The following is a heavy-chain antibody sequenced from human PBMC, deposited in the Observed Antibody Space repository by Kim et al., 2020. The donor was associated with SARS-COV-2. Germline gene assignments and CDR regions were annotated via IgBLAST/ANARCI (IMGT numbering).Heavy chain of an antibody. Sequence: GESLKISCKGSGYSFTSYWIGWVRQMPGKGLEWMGIIYPGDSDTRYSPSFQGQVTISADKSISTAYLQWSSLKASDTAMYYCARSGAIAVAMGPIDYWGQGTLVTVSS. V-gene: IGHV5-51*01. CDR1: GYSFTSYW. CDR2: IYPGDSDT. CDR3: ARSGAIAVAMGPIDY. J-gene: IGHJ4*02. D-gene: IGHD6-19*01.